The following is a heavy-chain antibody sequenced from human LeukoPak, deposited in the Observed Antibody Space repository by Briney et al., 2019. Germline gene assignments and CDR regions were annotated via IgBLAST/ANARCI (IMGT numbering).Heavy chain of an antibody. CDR2: IYYSGST. J-gene: IGHJ2*01. D-gene: IGHD6-13*01. Sequence: PSETMSPTCTVSGGSISSYYWSWIRQPPGKGLEWIGYIYYSGSTNYSPSLKSRLTISVDTSKNQFSLKLSPVTAADTAVYYCARTYGSSGLGYFDLGGRGSLVTVSS. V-gene: IGHV4-59*01. CDR1: GGSISSYY. CDR3: ARTYGSSGLGYFDL.